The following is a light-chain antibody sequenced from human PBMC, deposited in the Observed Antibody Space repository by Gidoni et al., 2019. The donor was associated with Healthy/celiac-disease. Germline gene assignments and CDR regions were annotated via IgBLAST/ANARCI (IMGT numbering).Light chain of an antibody. CDR1: QSVSSSY. V-gene: IGKV3-20*01. J-gene: IGKJ2*04. CDR2: GAS. CDR3: QQYGSSPCS. Sequence: EIVLTQSPGTLSLSPGERATLSCRASQSVSSSYLAWYQQKPGQAPRLLIYGASSRATGIPRRFSGSGSGTDFTLTISRLEPEDFAVYYCQQYGSSPCSFGQGTKLEIK.